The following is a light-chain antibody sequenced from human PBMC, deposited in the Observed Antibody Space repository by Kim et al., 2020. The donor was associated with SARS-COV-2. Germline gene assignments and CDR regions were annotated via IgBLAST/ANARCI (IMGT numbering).Light chain of an antibody. CDR2: DAY. V-gene: IGKV3-15*01. CDR3: QQYHNWPRT. J-gene: IGKJ1*01. Sequence: VSPWDRASLSSRAWQSLGDNLAWYQMRPVPAPTNIYSDAYNSATGIPDRCRGGASGTEYSLNINSMQSENTVVYYSQQYHNWPRTFGQGTKVDMK. CDR1: QSLGDN.